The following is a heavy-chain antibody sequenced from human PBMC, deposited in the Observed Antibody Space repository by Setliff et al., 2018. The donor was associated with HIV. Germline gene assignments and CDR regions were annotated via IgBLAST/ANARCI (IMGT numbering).Heavy chain of an antibody. CDR2: IHHSDST. CDR3: ARGGGITWRSYSFDY. D-gene: IGHD3-16*01. V-gene: IGHV4-34*01. CDR1: GESFSGYY. Sequence: SETLSLTCAVYGESFSGYYWSWIRQPPGKGLEWIGEIHHSDSTTYNPSLESRVTISVDTSKNQFSLKLTSVSAADTAVYYCARGGGITWRSYSFDYWGQGTRVTVS. J-gene: IGHJ4*02.